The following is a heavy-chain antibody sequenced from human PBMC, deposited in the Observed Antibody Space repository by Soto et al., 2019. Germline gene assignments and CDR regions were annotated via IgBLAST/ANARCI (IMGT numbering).Heavy chain of an antibody. CDR2: IYYSGST. CDR1: GGSISSYY. CDR3: ARDGGTYGMDV. D-gene: IGHD3-16*01. J-gene: IGHJ6*02. Sequence: QVQLQESGPGLVKPSETLSLTCTVSGGSISSYYWNWIRQPPGKGLEWIGYIYYSGSTNYNPSLQSRVTISVDTSKNQFSLKLSSVTAADTAVYYCARDGGTYGMDVWGQGTTVTVSS. V-gene: IGHV4-59*01.